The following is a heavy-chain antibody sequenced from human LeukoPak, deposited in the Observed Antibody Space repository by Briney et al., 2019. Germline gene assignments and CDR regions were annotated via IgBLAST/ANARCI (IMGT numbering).Heavy chain of an antibody. Sequence: GASVKVSCKASGYTFTGYYMHWVRQAPGQGLEWMGWINPNSGGTNYAQKFQGRVTMTRDTSISTAYMELSRLRSDDTAVYYCARETRGVLRYLDWLNLYYYYYYMDVWGKGTTVTISS. CDR2: INPNSGGT. D-gene: IGHD3-9*01. J-gene: IGHJ6*03. CDR1: GYTFTGYY. CDR3: ARETRGVLRYLDWLNLYYYYYYMDV. V-gene: IGHV1-2*02.